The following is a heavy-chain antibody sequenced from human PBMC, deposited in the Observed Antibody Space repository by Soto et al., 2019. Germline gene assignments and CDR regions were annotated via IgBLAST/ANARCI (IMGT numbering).Heavy chain of an antibody. J-gene: IGHJ3*02. Sequence: GGSLRLSCAASGFTFSTYAMSWVRQAPGKGLEWVSAVTASGDTTYYADSVRGRFTISRDNSIKTMFMHMNSLRTEDTAVYYYAHPRGYGVFDAYDIWGQGAMVTVSS. V-gene: IGHV3-23*01. CDR1: GFTFSTYA. D-gene: IGHD4-17*01. CDR2: VTASGDTT. CDR3: AHPRGYGVFDAYDI.